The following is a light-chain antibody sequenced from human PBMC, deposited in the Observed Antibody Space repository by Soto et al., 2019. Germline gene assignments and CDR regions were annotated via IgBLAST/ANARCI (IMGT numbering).Light chain of an antibody. V-gene: IGLV2-14*03. CDR1: SSDVGAYDF. CDR3: SSYTTSSTRV. CDR2: EVR. Sequence: QSALTQPASVSGSPGQSITISCTRTSSDVGAYDFVSWYQQHPDKAPKLMIYEVRNRPSGVSNRFSGSKSVNTATLTISGLQAEDEADYYCSSYTTSSTRVFGTGTKVTVL. J-gene: IGLJ1*01.